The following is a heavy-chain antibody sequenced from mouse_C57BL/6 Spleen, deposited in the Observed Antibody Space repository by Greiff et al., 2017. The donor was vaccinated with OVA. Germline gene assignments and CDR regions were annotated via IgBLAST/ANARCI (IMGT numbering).Heavy chain of an antibody. CDR3: ARSDYYGSSYGYFDV. J-gene: IGHJ1*03. Sequence: VQLKESGPELVKPGASVKISCKASGYSFTDYNMNWVKQSNGKSLEWIGVINPNYGTTSYNQKFKGKATLTVDQSSSTAYMQLNSLTSEDSAVYYSARSDYYGSSYGYFDVWGTGTTVTVSS. D-gene: IGHD1-1*01. CDR1: GYSFTDYN. V-gene: IGHV1-39*01. CDR2: INPNYGTT.